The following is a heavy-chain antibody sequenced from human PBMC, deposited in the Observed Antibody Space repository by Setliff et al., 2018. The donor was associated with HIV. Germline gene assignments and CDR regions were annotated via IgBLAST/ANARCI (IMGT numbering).Heavy chain of an antibody. V-gene: IGHV4-61*09. CDR2: IYTDGTI. J-gene: IGHJ4*02. Sequence: LSLTCSVSGGSISSGNYYWGWTRQPAGKGLEWIGHIYTDGTIKYNPSLKSRLTISLDTSKNQFSLKLNSVTAADTAVYYCERGGQSSGYAIEYWGQGTLVTSPQ. CDR1: GGSISSGNYY. CDR3: ERGGQSSGYAIEY. D-gene: IGHD5-12*01.